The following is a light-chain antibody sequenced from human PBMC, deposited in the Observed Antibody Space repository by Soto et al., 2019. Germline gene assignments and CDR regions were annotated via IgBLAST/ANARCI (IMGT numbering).Light chain of an antibody. CDR1: QSSNSIY. J-gene: IGKJ5*01. V-gene: IGKV3-20*01. CDR3: QQYGSSPIT. Sequence: IVFTQSPVTLSLSPGERATLSCRSSQSSNSIYLAWYQQKPGQAPRLLIYGASSRATGIPDRFSGSGSGTDFTLTISRLEPEDFAVYYCQQYGSSPITFGQGTRLEIK. CDR2: GAS.